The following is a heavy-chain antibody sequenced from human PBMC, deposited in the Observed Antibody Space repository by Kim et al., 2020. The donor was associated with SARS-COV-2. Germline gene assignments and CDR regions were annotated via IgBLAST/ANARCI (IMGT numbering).Heavy chain of an antibody. CDR3: ARDRRRSSGYVGAFDI. CDR2: ISAYNGNT. J-gene: IGHJ3*02. D-gene: IGHD3-22*01. CDR1: GYTFTSYG. V-gene: IGHV1-18*01. Sequence: ASVKVSCKASGYTFTSYGISWVRQAPGQGLEWMGWISAYNGNTNYAQKLQGRVTMTTDTSTSTAYMELRSLRSDDTAVYYCARDRRRSSGYVGAFDIWGQGTMVTVSS.